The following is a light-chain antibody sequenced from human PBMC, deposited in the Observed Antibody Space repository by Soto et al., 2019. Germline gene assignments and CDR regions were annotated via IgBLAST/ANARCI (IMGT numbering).Light chain of an antibody. CDR1: SHDGAGYDY. Sequence: QSALTQPASVSGSPGQSITISCTGTSHDGAGYDYVSWYQQHPAKAPKLMIYEVSNRPSGVSNRFSGSKSGNTASLTISGLQAEDEADYYCISYSSSRIHVVVGGGTKLTVL. CDR3: ISYSSSRIHVV. V-gene: IGLV2-14*01. J-gene: IGLJ2*01. CDR2: EVS.